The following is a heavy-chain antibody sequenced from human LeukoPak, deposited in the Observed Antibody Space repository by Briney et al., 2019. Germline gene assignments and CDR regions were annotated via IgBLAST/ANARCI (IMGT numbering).Heavy chain of an antibody. V-gene: IGHV4-59*08. CDR2: IYYSGNT. CDR3: ARLRTGAFDI. Sequence: TSETLSLTCTVSSGSISSYYWSWIRQPPGKGLEWIGYIYYSGNTNYNPSLKSRVTISVDTSKNQVSLKVSSVTAADAAVYYCARLRTGAFDIWGQGTMVTVSS. D-gene: IGHD1-14*01. CDR1: SGSISSYY. J-gene: IGHJ3*02.